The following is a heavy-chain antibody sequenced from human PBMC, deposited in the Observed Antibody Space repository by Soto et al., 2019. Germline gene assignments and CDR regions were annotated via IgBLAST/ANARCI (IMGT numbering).Heavy chain of an antibody. J-gene: IGHJ6*02. CDR3: ARDTTPYGSGSYTGKYYYYGMDV. CDR1: GGSISSGDYY. CDR2: IYYSGST. V-gene: IGHV4-30-4*01. D-gene: IGHD3-10*01. Sequence: TRCLTGTVSGGSISSGDYYWSWIRQPPGKGLEWIGYIYYSGSTYYNPSLKSRVTISVDTSKNQFSLKLSSVTAADTAVYYCARDTTPYGSGSYTGKYYYYGMDVWGQGTTVTVSS.